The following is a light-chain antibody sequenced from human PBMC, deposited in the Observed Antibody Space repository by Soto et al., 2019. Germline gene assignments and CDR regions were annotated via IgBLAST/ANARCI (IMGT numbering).Light chain of an antibody. V-gene: IGKV3-20*01. CDR2: GAS. CDR1: QSVVSNY. J-gene: IGKJ1*01. CDR3: QQYGTSPNT. Sequence: EIVLTQSPGTLSLSPGERATLSCRASQSVVSNYLAWYQQTPGQAPRLLIYGASSRATDIPDRFSGGGSGTDFTLTISRLEPEDFAMYDCQQYGTSPNTFGQGTKVEIK.